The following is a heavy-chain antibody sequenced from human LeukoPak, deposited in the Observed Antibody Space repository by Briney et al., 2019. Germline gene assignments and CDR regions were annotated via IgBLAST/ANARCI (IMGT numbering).Heavy chain of an antibody. D-gene: IGHD3-22*01. J-gene: IGHJ6*03. CDR2: IYRNGDT. Sequence: SETLSPTCTVSGGSISSDCYWGWVRQPPGNGLEWIGAIYRNGDTYYNPSLKSRVTISLDTSKNQFSLRLNSVTAADTAVYSCARAKRDYYDNSGYESYYYYMDVWGKGTTVTVSS. CDR3: ARAKRDYYDNSGYESYYYYMDV. CDR1: GGSISSDCY. V-gene: IGHV4-38-2*02.